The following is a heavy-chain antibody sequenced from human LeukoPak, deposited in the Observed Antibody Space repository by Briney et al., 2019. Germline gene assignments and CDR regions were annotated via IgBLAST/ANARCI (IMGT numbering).Heavy chain of an antibody. J-gene: IGHJ3*02. Sequence: GGSLRLSCAASGFTFSDYYMSWIRQAPGKGLEWVSNISSSGSTIYYADSVKGRFTISRDNAKNSLYLQMNSLRAEDTAVYYCARGVAAAGNDAFDIWGQGTMVTVSS. V-gene: IGHV3-11*01. CDR1: GFTFSDYY. CDR3: ARGVAAAGNDAFDI. CDR2: ISSSGSTI. D-gene: IGHD6-13*01.